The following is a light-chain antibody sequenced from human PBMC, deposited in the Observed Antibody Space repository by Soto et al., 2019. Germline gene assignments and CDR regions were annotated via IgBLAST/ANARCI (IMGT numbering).Light chain of an antibody. CDR2: DAS. CDR3: DLHKSRWT. J-gene: IGKJ1*01. V-gene: IGKV1-5*01. Sequence: DIQVTQSPSTVSACVGDRVTITCRASQSISSWLAWYQQKPGKAPKLLIYDASSLESGVPPRFSGSGSGTEFTLTISSLQPEDFATYHCDLHKSRWTLAQVT. CDR1: QSISSW.